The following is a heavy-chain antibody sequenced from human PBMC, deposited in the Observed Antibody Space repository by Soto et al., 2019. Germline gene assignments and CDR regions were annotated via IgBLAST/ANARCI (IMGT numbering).Heavy chain of an antibody. V-gene: IGHV1-69*13. Sequence: GASVKVSCKASEGTFSSYAISWVRQAPGQGLEWMGGIIPIFGTANYAQKFQGRVTITADESTSTAYMELSSLRSEDTAVYYCARVQSTGIAAAGTLKDAFDIWGQGTMVTVSS. D-gene: IGHD6-13*01. CDR2: IIPIFGTA. CDR3: ARVQSTGIAAAGTLKDAFDI. CDR1: EGTFSSYA. J-gene: IGHJ3*02.